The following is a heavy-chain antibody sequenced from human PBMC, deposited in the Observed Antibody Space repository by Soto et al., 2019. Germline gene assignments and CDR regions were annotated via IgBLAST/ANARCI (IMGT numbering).Heavy chain of an antibody. V-gene: IGHV3-30*04. CDR1: KFTFASYV. CDR3: AREMIPMIMGGMSAMDV. CDR2: ISFDGTNK. J-gene: IGHJ6*02. Sequence: QVQLVESGGGVVQPERSQRLSCTASKFTFASYVMHWVRQAPGEGLEWVALISFDGTNKYYADSVKGRFTISMDNSKNTMYLQMNSLRPEDTAVYYCAREMIPMIMGGMSAMDVWGQGTTVTVS. D-gene: IGHD3-22*01.